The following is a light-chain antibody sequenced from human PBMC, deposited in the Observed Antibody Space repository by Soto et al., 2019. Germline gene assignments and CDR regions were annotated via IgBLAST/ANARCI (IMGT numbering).Light chain of an antibody. J-gene: IGKJ1*01. CDR1: QSLGIW. CDR2: DAS. V-gene: IGKV1-5*01. CDR3: QEYNSYSGT. Sequence: DIQMTQSPSTLSASVGDRVTITCRASQSLGIWLAWHQQKPGKAPKLLIYDASTLKSGVPSRFSGSGSGTKFTLTMSSLQPDDFATGCCQEYNSYSGTFGQGTKVEVK.